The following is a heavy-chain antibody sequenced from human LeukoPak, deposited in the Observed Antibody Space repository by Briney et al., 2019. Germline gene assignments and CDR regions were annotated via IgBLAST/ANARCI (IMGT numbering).Heavy chain of an antibody. CDR2: VSGSGGYT. CDR1: GFTFSSYA. V-gene: IGHV3-23*01. J-gene: IGHJ4*02. CDR3: AKDRPNYYDSSGHYYRRDGDY. D-gene: IGHD3-22*01. Sequence: GGSLRLSXAASGFTFSSYAMSWVRQAPGKGLEWDSSVSGSGGYTYYAGSVKGRFTISRDNSKNTLYLQMNSLRAEDTAIYYCAKDRPNYYDSSGHYYRRDGDYWGQGTLVTVSS.